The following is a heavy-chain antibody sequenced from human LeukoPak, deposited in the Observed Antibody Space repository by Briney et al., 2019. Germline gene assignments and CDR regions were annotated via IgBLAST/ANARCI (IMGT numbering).Heavy chain of an antibody. CDR2: ISGDGSTT. CDR1: GFTFSSDW. V-gene: IGHV3-74*01. CDR3: ARVNYGGNFDY. D-gene: IGHD4-23*01. Sequence: GGSLRLSCAASGFTFSSDWMHWVRQAPGKGLAWVSRISGDGSTTTYADSVKGRFTISRDNAKNTLYLQMNSLRADDTAVYYCARVNYGGNFDYWGQGTLVTVSS. J-gene: IGHJ4*02.